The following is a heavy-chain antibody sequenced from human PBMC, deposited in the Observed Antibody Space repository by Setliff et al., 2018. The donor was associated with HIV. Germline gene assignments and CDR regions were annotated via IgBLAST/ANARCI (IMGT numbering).Heavy chain of an antibody. CDR2: IYYSGST. CDR3: ASRRGIEFYFDI. V-gene: IGHV4-39*02. CDR1: SWSISSSPYY. Sequence: SETLSLTCTVSSWSISSSPYYWAWIRQPPGKGLEWIGAIYYSGSTNYNPSLKSRVTISVGSSYNHFSLKLSSVTAADTGVYYCASRRGIEFYFDIWGQGTPVTVSS. J-gene: IGHJ4*02. D-gene: IGHD3-10*01.